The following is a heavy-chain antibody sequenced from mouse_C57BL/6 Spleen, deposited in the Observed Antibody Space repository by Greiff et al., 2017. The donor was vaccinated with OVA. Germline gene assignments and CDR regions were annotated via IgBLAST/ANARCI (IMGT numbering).Heavy chain of an antibody. Sequence: VQLQQSGPELVKPGASVKISCKASGYTFTDYYMNWVKQSHGKSLEWIGDINPNNGGTSYNQKFKGKATLTVDKSSSTAYMELRSLTSEDSAVYYCAREGNYGSSYGAMDYWGQGTSVTVSS. V-gene: IGHV1-26*01. J-gene: IGHJ4*01. CDR2: INPNNGGT. CDR1: GYTFTDYY. CDR3: AREGNYGSSYGAMDY. D-gene: IGHD1-1*01.